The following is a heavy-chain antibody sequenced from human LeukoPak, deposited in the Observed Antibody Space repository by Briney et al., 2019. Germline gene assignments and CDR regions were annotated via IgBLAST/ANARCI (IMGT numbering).Heavy chain of an antibody. CDR2: ISPYNGDT. Sequence: ASVKVSCKASGYTFNTDGVTWRRQVPGQGFEWMGWISPYNGDTNYAQKFQGRVTMTTDTLTSTVFMELRSLRSDDTAVYFCARGGLSGIYGIDYRGQGTLVTVSS. V-gene: IGHV1-18*01. CDR3: ARGGLSGIYGIDY. D-gene: IGHD1-26*01. J-gene: IGHJ4*02. CDR1: GYTFNTDG.